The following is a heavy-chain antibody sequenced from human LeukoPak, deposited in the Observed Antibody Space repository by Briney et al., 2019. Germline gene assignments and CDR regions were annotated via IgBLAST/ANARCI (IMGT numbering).Heavy chain of an antibody. CDR3: ASLVAHSYYMDV. D-gene: IGHD3-16*02. CDR1: GGSITSSNYY. CDR2: TYYSGST. J-gene: IGHJ6*03. V-gene: IGHV4-39*01. Sequence: PSETLSLTCTVSGGSITSSNYYWGWIRQPPGKGLEWIGSTYYSGSTYYNPSLKSRVTISVDTSKNQFSLKLSSVTAADTAVYYCASLVAHSYYMDVWGKGTTVTVSS.